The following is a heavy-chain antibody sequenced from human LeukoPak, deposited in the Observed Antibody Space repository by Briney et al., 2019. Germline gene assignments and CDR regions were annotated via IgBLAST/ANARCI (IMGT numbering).Heavy chain of an antibody. J-gene: IGHJ4*02. Sequence: SQTLSLTCAISGDSVSTNSAAWNWIRQSPSRGLEWLGRTYCRSKWYKEYAVSVRSRITIDADTSKNQFSVHLNSVTPEDTAVYYCARELWGFDYWGQGTLVTVSS. CDR2: TYCRSKWYK. V-gene: IGHV6-1*01. CDR1: GDSVSTNSAA. D-gene: IGHD7-27*01. CDR3: ARELWGFDY.